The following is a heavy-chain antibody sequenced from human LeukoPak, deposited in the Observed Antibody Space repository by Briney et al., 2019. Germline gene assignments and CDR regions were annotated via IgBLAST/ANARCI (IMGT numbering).Heavy chain of an antibody. Sequence: PGGSLRLSCAASGFTFSSYAMNWVRQAPGKGLEWVSTISDNGSGTYYADSVKGRFTISRDNTKNTLYLQMDSLRTEGQAVYYCAKEMRTQRWHYFEEWGEETLVT. CDR2: ISDNGSGT. CDR1: GFTFSSYA. CDR3: AKEMRTQRWHYFEE. J-gene: IGHJ4*02. V-gene: IGHV3-23*01. D-gene: IGHD6-13*01.